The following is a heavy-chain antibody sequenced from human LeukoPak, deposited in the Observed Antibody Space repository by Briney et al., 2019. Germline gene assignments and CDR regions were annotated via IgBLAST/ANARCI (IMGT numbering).Heavy chain of an antibody. CDR1: GDTFVSRH. Sequence: SETLSLTCAVFGDTFVSRHWSWIRQSPGKGLEWLGEASHSGITNYSPSLKSRISISVDTSKDQFSLKLASVTAVDTAIYYCARGRANWDYDFDLWGQGTLVTVSS. CDR3: ARGRANWDYDFDL. D-gene: IGHD1-7*01. V-gene: IGHV4-34*01. CDR2: ASHSGIT. J-gene: IGHJ4*02.